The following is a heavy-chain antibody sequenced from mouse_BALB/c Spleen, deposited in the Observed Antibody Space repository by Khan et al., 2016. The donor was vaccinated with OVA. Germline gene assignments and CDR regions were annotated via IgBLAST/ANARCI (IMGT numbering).Heavy chain of an antibody. J-gene: IGHJ3*01. CDR1: GFTFTNYG. V-gene: IGHV5-6*01. D-gene: IGHD4-1*01. Sequence: EVELVESGGDLVKPGGSLKLSCAASGFTFTNYGMSWVRQTPDKRLEWVTTISSSTYTYYPDSVKGRFTISRNNAKNTLYLQMSSLKSEDTAMYYCASHLTGSFAYWGQGTLVTVSA. CDR3: ASHLTGSFAY. CDR2: ISSSTYT.